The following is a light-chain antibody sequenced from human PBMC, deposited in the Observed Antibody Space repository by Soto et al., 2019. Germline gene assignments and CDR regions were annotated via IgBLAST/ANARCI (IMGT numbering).Light chain of an antibody. CDR1: RSDVGGYNY. CDR3: CSYTTSNTRQIV. CDR2: DVS. V-gene: IGLV2-14*03. Sequence: QSVLTQPAPVSGAPGQSITLSCTGTRSDVGGYNYVSWYQQHPGKAPKFMIYDVSSRPSGVSNRFSGSKSGNTASLTISGLQAEDEADYYCCSYTTSNTRQIVFGTGTRSPS. J-gene: IGLJ1*01.